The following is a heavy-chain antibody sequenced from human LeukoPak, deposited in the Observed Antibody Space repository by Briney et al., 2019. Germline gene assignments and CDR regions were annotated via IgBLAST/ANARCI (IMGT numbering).Heavy chain of an antibody. CDR2: ISPRGDIT. D-gene: IGHD5-12*01. J-gene: IGHJ6*03. CDR1: GFTFSNHG. V-gene: IGHV3-23*01. CDR3: AKGGGYEAQYYYYYLDV. Sequence: PGGSLRLSCAASGFTFSNHGMNWVRQASGKGLEWVSGISPRGDITYYADSVKGRFTISRDNSKNTLYLQMKSLRAEDTAVYYCAKGGGYEAQYYYYYLDVWGKGTTVTISS.